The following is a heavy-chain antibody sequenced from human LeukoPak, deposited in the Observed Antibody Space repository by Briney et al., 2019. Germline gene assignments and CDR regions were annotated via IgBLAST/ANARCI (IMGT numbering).Heavy chain of an antibody. Sequence: GESLKISCKGSGYSFTTYWIGWMRQMPGKGLEWMGIIYPGDSESRYSPSLQGQVTISVDKSISTAYLQWSSLKASDTAMYYCARHRIPGSHDAFDIWGQGTMVTVSS. J-gene: IGHJ3*02. D-gene: IGHD2-15*01. V-gene: IGHV5-51*01. CDR2: IYPGDSES. CDR1: GYSFTTYW. CDR3: ARHRIPGSHDAFDI.